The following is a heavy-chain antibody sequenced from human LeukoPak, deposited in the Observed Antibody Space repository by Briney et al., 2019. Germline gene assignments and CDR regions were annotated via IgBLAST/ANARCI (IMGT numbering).Heavy chain of an antibody. CDR2: ISNSDDST. CDR3: AKGGHYGSGSYEFDP. CDR1: GFPFSSYA. D-gene: IGHD3-10*01. Sequence: GGSLRLSCAASGFPFSSYAMSWVRQAPGKGLEWVSTISNSDDSTYYADSVKGRFTISRDNSENTLFLRMNSLRAEDTAVYYCAKGGHYGSGSYEFDPWGQGTLVTASS. V-gene: IGHV3-23*01. J-gene: IGHJ5*02.